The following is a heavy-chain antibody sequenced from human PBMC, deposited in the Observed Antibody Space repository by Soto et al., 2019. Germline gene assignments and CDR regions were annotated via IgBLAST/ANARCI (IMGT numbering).Heavy chain of an antibody. CDR1: GFTFSSYS. CDR3: ARDLMNGVEYFQH. V-gene: IGHV3-21*01. J-gene: IGHJ1*01. Sequence: GGSLRLSCAASGFTFSSYSMNWVRQAPGKGLEWVSSISSSSSYIYYADSVKGRFTISRDNAKNSLYLQMNSLRAEDTAVYYCARDLMNGVEYFQHWGQGTLVTVSS. D-gene: IGHD4-17*01. CDR2: ISSSSSYI.